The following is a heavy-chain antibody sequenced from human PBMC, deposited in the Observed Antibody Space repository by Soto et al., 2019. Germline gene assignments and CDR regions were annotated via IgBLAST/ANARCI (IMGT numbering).Heavy chain of an antibody. J-gene: IGHJ6*02. V-gene: IGHV3-33*01. CDR3: ARGGHSSGWRYYYYYGMDV. CDR2: IWYDGSNK. D-gene: IGHD6-19*01. Sequence: QVQLVESGGGVVQPGRSLRLSCAASGFTFSSYGMHWVRQAPGKGLEWVAVIWYDGSNKYYADSVKGRFTISRDNSKNXLXLKMNSLRAEDTAVYYCARGGHSSGWRYYYYYGMDVWGQGTTVTVSS. CDR1: GFTFSSYG.